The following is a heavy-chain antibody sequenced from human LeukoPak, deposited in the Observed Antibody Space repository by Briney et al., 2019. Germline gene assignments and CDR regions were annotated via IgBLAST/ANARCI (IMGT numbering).Heavy chain of an antibody. CDR1: GFSFDDYG. V-gene: IGHV3-9*01. Sequence: GGSLRLACAAAGFSFDDYGMQSVRQAGGKWLELVSCISGNGGSTGYADSVKGRFTLSSDNANNSLYLQMNSLRAEDTAVYYCAKDAVGATDYYYYYMDVWGKGTTVTVSS. J-gene: IGHJ6*03. CDR2: ISGNGGST. D-gene: IGHD1-26*01. CDR3: AKDAVGATDYYYYYMDV.